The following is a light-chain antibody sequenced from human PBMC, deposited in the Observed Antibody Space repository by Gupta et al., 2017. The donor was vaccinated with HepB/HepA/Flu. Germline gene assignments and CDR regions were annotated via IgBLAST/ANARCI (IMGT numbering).Light chain of an antibody. J-gene: IGLJ2*01. CDR2: RNN. CDR3: EAWEDSRSGTGV. Sequence: QSVLPQPPSASGPPGQTGNISWSGRSSNIGSSDVYCDQQRPGTATNLLLYRNNKRPSGGPDRGSGSKSGTSAAVAISGLRAEEEADYYCEAWEDSRSGTGVFGGGTKLTVL. V-gene: IGLV1-47*01. CDR1: SSNIGSSD.